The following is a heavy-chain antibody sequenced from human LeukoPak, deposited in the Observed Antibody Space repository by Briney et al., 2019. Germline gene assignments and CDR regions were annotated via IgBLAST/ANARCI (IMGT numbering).Heavy chain of an antibody. CDR2: ISSGGST. CDR1: GFTVSTDY. J-gene: IGHJ4*02. CDR3: GRVGDGYNDNY. V-gene: IGHV3-66*01. Sequence: PGGSLRLSCAASGFTVSTDYMGWVRQAPEKGLEWVSLISSGGSTYYADSLKGRFPISRDNSKNTLYLQMNSLRAEDTAVYYCGRVGDGYNDNYWGQGTLVTVSS. D-gene: IGHD5-24*01.